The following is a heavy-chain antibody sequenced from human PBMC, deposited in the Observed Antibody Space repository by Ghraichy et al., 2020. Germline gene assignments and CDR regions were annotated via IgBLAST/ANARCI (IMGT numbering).Heavy chain of an antibody. CDR1: GGSISSYY. Sequence: PETLSLTCTVSGGSISSYYWNWIRQPPGKGLEWIGYIDYSGSTNYNSSLKSRVTISVDPSTNQFSLQLSSVTAADTAVYYCARDVVPSATKYGLDVWGQGTTVTVSS. V-gene: IGHV4-59*01. CDR3: ARDVVPSATKYGLDV. CDR2: IDYSGST. D-gene: IGHD2-2*01. J-gene: IGHJ6*02.